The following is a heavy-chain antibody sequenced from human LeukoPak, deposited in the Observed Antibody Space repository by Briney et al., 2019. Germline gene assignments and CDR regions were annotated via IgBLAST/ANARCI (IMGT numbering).Heavy chain of an antibody. CDR2: ISGGGGST. Sequence: GGSLRLSCAASGFTFSIYAMSWVRQAPGKGLEWVSSISGGGGSTYYADSVKGRFSISRDNSKNTLYLQMNSLRAEDTAVYYCAKGLVWSGSFSLQFDYWGQGTLVTVSS. V-gene: IGHV3-23*01. CDR1: GFTFSIYA. CDR3: AKGLVWSGSFSLQFDY. J-gene: IGHJ4*02. D-gene: IGHD3-10*02.